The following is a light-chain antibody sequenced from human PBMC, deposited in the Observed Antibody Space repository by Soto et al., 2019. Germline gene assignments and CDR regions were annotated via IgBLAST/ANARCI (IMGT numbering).Light chain of an antibody. CDR1: QTVSSGY. CDR3: QQYVRFPWT. V-gene: IGKV3-20*01. CDR2: SSS. Sequence: EVVLTQSPGTLSLSPGEAATLSCRASQTVSSGYLVWYQQRSGQAPRLLIYSSSSRAFDVPDRFSGSGSGTEFTLTISSLEPEDFAVYFCQQYVRFPWTFGQGTKLEIK. J-gene: IGKJ1*01.